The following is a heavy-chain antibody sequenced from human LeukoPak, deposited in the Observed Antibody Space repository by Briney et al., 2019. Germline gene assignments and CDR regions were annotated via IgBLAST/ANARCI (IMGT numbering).Heavy chain of an antibody. Sequence: SETLSLTCTVSGGSISSYYWSWIRQPPGKGLEWIGYIYYGVSTNYNPSLKSRVTISLDTSKKRISLKVRSVTAADTAIYYCARLLADNWFDPWGQGTLVTV. CDR1: GGSISSYY. D-gene: IGHD6-13*01. CDR3: ARLLADNWFDP. CDR2: IYYGVST. V-gene: IGHV4-59*08. J-gene: IGHJ5*02.